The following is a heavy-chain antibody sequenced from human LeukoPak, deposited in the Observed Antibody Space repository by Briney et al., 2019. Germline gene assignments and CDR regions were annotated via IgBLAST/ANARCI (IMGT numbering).Heavy chain of an antibody. J-gene: IGHJ4*02. D-gene: IGHD6-19*01. Sequence: ASVKVSCKASGYTFTSYGISWVRQAPGQGLEWMGWINAGNGNTKYSQKFQGRVTITRDTSASTAYMELSSLRSEDTAVYYCARAGIAVAGLGYWGQGTLVTVSS. CDR2: INAGNGNT. V-gene: IGHV1-3*01. CDR3: ARAGIAVAGLGY. CDR1: GYTFTSYG.